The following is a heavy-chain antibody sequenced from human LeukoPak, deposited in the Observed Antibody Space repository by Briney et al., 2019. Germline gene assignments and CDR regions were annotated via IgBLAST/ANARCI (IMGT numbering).Heavy chain of an antibody. CDR2: ISGSGGST. J-gene: IGHJ4*02. V-gene: IGHV3-23*01. D-gene: IGHD3-9*01. Sequence: GGSLRLSCAASGFTFSGYAMSWVRQAPGKGLEWVSAISGSGGSTYYADSVKGRFTISRDNSKNTLYLQMNSLRAEDTAVYYCASHYDILTGYIDYWGQGTLVTVSS. CDR3: ASHYDILTGYIDY. CDR1: GFTFSGYA.